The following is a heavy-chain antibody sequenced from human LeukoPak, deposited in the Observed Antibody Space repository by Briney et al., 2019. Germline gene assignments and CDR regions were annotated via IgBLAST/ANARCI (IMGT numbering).Heavy chain of an antibody. D-gene: IGHD1-26*01. CDR3: ARSGSYGGGFDY. Sequence: GASVKVSCKASGYTFTSYAMHWVRQAPGQRLEWMGWINAGNGNTKYSQEFQGRVTITRDTSASTAYMELSSLRSEDMAVYYCARSGSYGGGFDYWGQGTLVTVSS. CDR1: GYTFTSYA. J-gene: IGHJ4*02. V-gene: IGHV1-3*03. CDR2: INAGNGNT.